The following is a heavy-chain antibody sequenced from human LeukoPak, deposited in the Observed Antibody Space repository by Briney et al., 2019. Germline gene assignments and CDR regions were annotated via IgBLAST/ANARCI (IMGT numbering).Heavy chain of an antibody. CDR3: ARSYGSGSYYMFFDY. D-gene: IGHD3-10*01. Sequence: PSETLSLTCTVSGGSISSYYWSWIRQPAGKGLEWIGRIYTSGSTNYNPSLKSRVTMSVDTSKNQFSLKLSSVTAADTAVYYCARSYGSGSYYMFFDYWGQGTLVTVSS. J-gene: IGHJ4*02. CDR1: GGSISSYY. V-gene: IGHV4-4*07. CDR2: IYTSGST.